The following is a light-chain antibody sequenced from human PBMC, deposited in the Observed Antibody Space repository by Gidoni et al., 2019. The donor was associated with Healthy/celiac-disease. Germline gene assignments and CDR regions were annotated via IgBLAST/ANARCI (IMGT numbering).Light chain of an antibody. CDR2: DAS. V-gene: IGKV3-11*01. Sequence: EIVLTQSPATLSLSPGERATLSCRASQSVSSYLAWYQQKPGQAPRLLIYDASNRSTGIPARFSGSRSGTDFTLTISSLAPEDFAVYYCQPRSNWPPEVTFGPGSKVDIK. CDR3: QPRSNWPPEVT. CDR1: QSVSSY. J-gene: IGKJ3*01.